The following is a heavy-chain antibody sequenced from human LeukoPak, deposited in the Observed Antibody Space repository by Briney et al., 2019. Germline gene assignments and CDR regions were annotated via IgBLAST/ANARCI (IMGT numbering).Heavy chain of an antibody. D-gene: IGHD3-22*01. CDR1: EFSFRTHE. CDR3: AKDAITMIVVVIGWFDP. V-gene: IGHV3-23*01. Sequence: GGSLRLSCAASEFSFRTHEDHRVRQAPGKGLEWVSAISGSGGSTYYADSVKGRFTISRDNSKNTLYLQMNSLRAEDTAVYYCAKDAITMIVVVIGWFDPWGQGTLVTVSS. J-gene: IGHJ5*02. CDR2: ISGSGGST.